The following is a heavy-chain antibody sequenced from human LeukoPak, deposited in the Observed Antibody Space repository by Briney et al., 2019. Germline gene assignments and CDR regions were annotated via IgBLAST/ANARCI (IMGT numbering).Heavy chain of an antibody. Sequence: GGSLRLSWAAAGFTVSSDSMSWVRQAPGKGLEWVSSISSSSSYIYYADSVKGRFTISRDNAKNSLYLQMNSLRAEDTAVYYCARDFPGIAAAGIFDYWGQGTLVTVSS. J-gene: IGHJ4*02. CDR1: GFTVSSDS. V-gene: IGHV3-21*01. D-gene: IGHD6-13*01. CDR2: ISSSSSYI. CDR3: ARDFPGIAAAGIFDY.